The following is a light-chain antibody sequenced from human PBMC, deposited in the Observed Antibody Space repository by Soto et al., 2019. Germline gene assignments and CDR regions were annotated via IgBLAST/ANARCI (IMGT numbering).Light chain of an antibody. CDR1: QTGSTY. J-gene: IGKJ1*01. CDR3: QQTYTTPRT. V-gene: IGKV1-39*01. CDR2: ATS. Sequence: DTQMTQSPSSLSASVGDRISITCRASQTGSTYLNWYQQKPGKATTLLISATSTLQSGVPSRFSGSGSGTDFTLTITSLQPEDFATYYCQQTYTTPRTFGQGTKVDIK.